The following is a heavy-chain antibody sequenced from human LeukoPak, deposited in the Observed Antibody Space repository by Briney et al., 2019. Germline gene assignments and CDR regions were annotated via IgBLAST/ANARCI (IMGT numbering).Heavy chain of an antibody. Sequence: ASVKVSCKASGYTFTGYYTHWVRQAPGQGLEWMGWINPNSGGTNYAQKFQGWVTMTRDTSISTAYMELSRLRSDDTAVYYCARSGSVRYCSGGSRYGLDYWGQGTLVTVSS. CDR2: INPNSGGT. V-gene: IGHV1-2*04. CDR1: GYTFTGYY. J-gene: IGHJ4*02. CDR3: ARSGSVRYCSGGSRYGLDY. D-gene: IGHD2-15*01.